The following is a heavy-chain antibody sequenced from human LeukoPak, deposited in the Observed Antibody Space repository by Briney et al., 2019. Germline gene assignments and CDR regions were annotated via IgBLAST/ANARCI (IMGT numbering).Heavy chain of an antibody. CDR1: GYTFTGYY. V-gene: IGHV1-2*06. J-gene: IGHJ3*02. CDR3: ARVGAGLNDAFDI. Sequence: ASVKVSCKASGYTFTGYYMHWVRQAPGQGLEWMGRISPNIGGTNYAQKFQGRVTMTRDTSISTIYMELSRLRSDDTAVYYCARVGAGLNDAFDIWGQGTMVTVSS. D-gene: IGHD1-26*01. CDR2: ISPNIGGT.